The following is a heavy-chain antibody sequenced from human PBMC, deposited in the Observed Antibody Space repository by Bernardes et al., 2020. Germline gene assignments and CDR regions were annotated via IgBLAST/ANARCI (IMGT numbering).Heavy chain of an antibody. D-gene: IGHD6-19*01. CDR2: ISSSSSYI. CDR3: ARGDQLDSSGYDDAFAI. Sequence: GGSLRLSCAASGFTFSSYSMNWVRQAPGKGLEWVSSISSSSSYINYADSVKGRFTISRDNAKNTLYLQMNSLRAEDTAVYYCARGDQLDSSGYDDAFAIWGTGTLATVS. CDR1: GFTFSSYS. J-gene: IGHJ3*02. V-gene: IGHV3-21*01.